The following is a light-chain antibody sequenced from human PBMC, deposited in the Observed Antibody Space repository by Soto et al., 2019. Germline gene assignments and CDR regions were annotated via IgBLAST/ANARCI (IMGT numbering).Light chain of an antibody. CDR2: GNS. CDR3: QSYDMSLTASV. Sequence: QSVLTQPPSVSGAPGQRVTISCTGSTSNIGTGYDVHWYQQLPGTAPKLLIYGNSKRPSGVPDRISGSKSGSSASLAITGLQADDEADYYCQSYDMSLTASVFGGGTKLTVL. J-gene: IGLJ3*02. V-gene: IGLV1-40*01. CDR1: TSNIGTGYD.